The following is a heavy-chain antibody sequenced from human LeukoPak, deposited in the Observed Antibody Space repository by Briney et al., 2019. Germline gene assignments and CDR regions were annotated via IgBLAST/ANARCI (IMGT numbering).Heavy chain of an antibody. V-gene: IGHV3-23*01. D-gene: IGHD3-22*01. CDR3: AKGLLGDYDSSGYYDY. CDR1: GFTFSSYA. CDR2: ISGSGGST. Sequence: GGSLRLSCAASGFTFSSYAMSWVRQAPGKGLEWVSAISGSGGSTYYADSVKGRFTISRDNSKNTLYLQMNSLRAEDTAVYYCAKGLLGDYDSSGYYDYWGQGTLVTVSS. J-gene: IGHJ4*02.